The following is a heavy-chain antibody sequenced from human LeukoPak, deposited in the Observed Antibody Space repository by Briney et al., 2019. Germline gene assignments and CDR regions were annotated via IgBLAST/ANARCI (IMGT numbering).Heavy chain of an antibody. Sequence: NPPETLSLTCAVHGGSFSGYYRSWIRQPPGKGLGWIGEINHSGSTNYNPSLKSRVTISVDTSKNQFSLKLSSVTAADAAVYYCARGRRGQQLVRGFDYWGQGTLVTVSS. J-gene: IGHJ4*02. D-gene: IGHD6-13*01. CDR3: ARGRRGQQLVRGFDY. CDR1: GGSFSGYY. CDR2: INHSGST. V-gene: IGHV4-34*01.